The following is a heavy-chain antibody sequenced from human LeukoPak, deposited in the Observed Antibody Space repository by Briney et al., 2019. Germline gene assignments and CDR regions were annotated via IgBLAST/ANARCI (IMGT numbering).Heavy chain of an antibody. Sequence: GGSLGLSCAASGFTFSSYGMHWVRQAPGKGLEWVAFIRYDGSNKYYADSVKGRFTISRDNSKNTLYLQMNSLRAEDTAVYYCAKSSAYYYDSSGYENDYWGQGTLVTVSS. D-gene: IGHD3-22*01. CDR3: AKSSAYYYDSSGYENDY. J-gene: IGHJ4*02. CDR1: GFTFSSYG. V-gene: IGHV3-30*02. CDR2: IRYDGSNK.